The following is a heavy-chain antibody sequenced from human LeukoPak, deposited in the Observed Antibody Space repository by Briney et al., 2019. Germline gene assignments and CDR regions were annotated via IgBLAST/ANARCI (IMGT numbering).Heavy chain of an antibody. J-gene: IGHJ4*02. D-gene: IGHD6-19*01. V-gene: IGHV1-46*01. CDR3: ARGRAVAGGGFDY. CDR1: GYTFTSYY. Sequence: ASVKVSCKASGYTFTSYYMHWVRQAPGQGLEWMGIINPSGGSTSYAQKFQGRVTMTRDTSTSTAYMELSRLRSDDTAVYYCARGRAVAGGGFDYWGQGTLVTVSS. CDR2: INPSGGST.